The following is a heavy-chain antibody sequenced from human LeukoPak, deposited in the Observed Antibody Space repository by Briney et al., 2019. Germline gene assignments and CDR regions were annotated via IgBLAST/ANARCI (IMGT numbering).Heavy chain of an antibody. V-gene: IGHV1-69*05. J-gene: IGHJ2*01. Sequence: SVKVSCKASGGTFSSYAISWVRQAPGQGLEWMGGIIPIFGTANYAQKFQGRVTMTTDTSTSTAYMELRSLRSDDTAVYYCARLDTAMVYWYFDLWGRGTLVTVSS. D-gene: IGHD5-18*01. CDR3: ARLDTAMVYWYFDL. CDR2: IIPIFGTA. CDR1: GGTFSSYA.